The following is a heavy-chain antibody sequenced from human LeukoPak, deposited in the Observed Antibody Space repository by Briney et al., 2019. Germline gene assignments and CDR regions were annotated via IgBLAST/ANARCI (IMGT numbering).Heavy chain of an antibody. D-gene: IGHD4-11*01. CDR2: IYYSGST. CDR3: ARLIKYSNYYFDY. CDR1: GGSINNYY. J-gene: IGHJ4*02. Sequence: SETLSLTCTVSGGSINNYYWSWIRQPPGKGLEWIGYIYYSGSTNYNPSLKSRITISVDTSKNQLSLKLSSVTAADTAVYYCARLIKYSNYYFDYWGQGALVTVSS. V-gene: IGHV4-59*08.